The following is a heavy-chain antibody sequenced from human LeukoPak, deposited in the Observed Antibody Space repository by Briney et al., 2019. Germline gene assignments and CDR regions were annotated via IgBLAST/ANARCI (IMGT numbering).Heavy chain of an antibody. CDR2: IKQDGSET. CDR3: ARDPGSHNSSGWYDY. D-gene: IGHD6-19*01. V-gene: IGHV3-7*03. Sequence: PGGSLRLSCSASGFTFSNYWMNWVRQAPGKGLECLANIKQDGSETYYADSVKGRFTISRDNAKNSLYLQMNSLRAEDTAVYYCARDPGSHNSSGWYDYWGQGTLVTVSS. J-gene: IGHJ4*02. CDR1: GFTFSNYW.